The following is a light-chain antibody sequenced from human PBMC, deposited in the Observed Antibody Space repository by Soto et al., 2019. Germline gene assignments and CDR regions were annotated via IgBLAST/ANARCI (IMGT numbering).Light chain of an antibody. Sequence: QSALTQPASVSGSPGQSITISGTGTSSAVGGYNYVSWYQQHPGKAPKLMIYDVSNRPSGVSNRFSGSKSGNTASLTISGLQAEDEADYYCSSYTSSSTPYVFGTGTKLTVL. V-gene: IGLV2-14*01. CDR1: SSAVGGYNY. J-gene: IGLJ1*01. CDR3: SSYTSSSTPYV. CDR2: DVS.